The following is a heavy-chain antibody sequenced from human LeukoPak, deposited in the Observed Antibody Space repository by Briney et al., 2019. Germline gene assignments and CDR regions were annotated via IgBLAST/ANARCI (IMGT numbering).Heavy chain of an antibody. V-gene: IGHV3-9*01. D-gene: IGHD1-26*01. J-gene: IGHJ4*02. CDR2: ISWNSGSI. CDR1: GFTFYVYA. Sequence: GGSLRLSCAVSGFTFYVYAMRWVRHAPGGGLGWVSGISWNSGSIGYADSVKGRFTNSRDNAKNSLYLQMNSLRAEDTALYYCAKEGGGSGSYVGYFDYWGQGTLVTVSS. CDR3: AKEGGGSGSYVGYFDY.